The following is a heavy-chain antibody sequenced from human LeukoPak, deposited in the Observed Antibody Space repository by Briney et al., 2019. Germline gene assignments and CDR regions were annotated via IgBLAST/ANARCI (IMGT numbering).Heavy chain of an antibody. J-gene: IGHJ5*02. CDR1: GGSFSGYY. V-gene: IGHV4-34*01. D-gene: IGHD6-13*01. CDR3: ARGSLSEQQLILNWFDP. Sequence: PSETLSLTCAVYGGSFSGYYWSWIRQPPGKGLEWIGEINHSGSTNYNPSLKSRVTISVDTSKNQFSLKLSSVTAADTAVYYCARGSLSEQQLILNWFDPWGQGTLVTVSS. CDR2: INHSGST.